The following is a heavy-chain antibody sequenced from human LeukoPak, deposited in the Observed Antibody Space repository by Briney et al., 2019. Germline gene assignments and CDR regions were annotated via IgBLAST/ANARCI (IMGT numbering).Heavy chain of an antibody. CDR2: ISVSGGST. CDR1: GFTFSSYA. CDR3: ARDLGYCSNNICYIDAFDI. Sequence: GGSLRLSCAASGFTFSSYAMSWVRQAPGKGLDWVSAISVSGGSTYYADSVKGRFTISRDNSKNTLYLQMNSLRAEDTAVYFCARDLGYCSNNICYIDAFDIWGQGTMVTVSS. V-gene: IGHV3-23*01. D-gene: IGHD2-2*02. J-gene: IGHJ3*02.